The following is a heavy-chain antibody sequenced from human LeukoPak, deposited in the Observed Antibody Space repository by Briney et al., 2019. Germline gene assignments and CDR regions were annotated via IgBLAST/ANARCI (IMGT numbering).Heavy chain of an antibody. CDR3: ARDLSGWYDY. CDR1: GFTFSGYE. D-gene: IGHD6-19*01. CDR2: ISSSGSSI. Sequence: PGGSLRLSCAASGFTFSGYEMNWVRQAPGKGLEWVSYISSSGSSIYYADSVKGRFTISRDNAKNSLYLQMNSLRAEDTAVHYCARDLSGWYDYWGQGTLVTVSS. V-gene: IGHV3-48*03. J-gene: IGHJ4*02.